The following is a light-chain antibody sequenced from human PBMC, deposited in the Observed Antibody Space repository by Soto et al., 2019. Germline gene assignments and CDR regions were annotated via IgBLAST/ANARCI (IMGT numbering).Light chain of an antibody. CDR1: SSDVGTYNS. V-gene: IGLV2-8*01. CDR2: EVS. Sequence: QSALTQPPSASGSPGQSVTISCTGTSSDVGTYNSVSWYQQYPGKVPKLMIYEVSKRPSGVPDRFSGSKSGNTASLIVSGLQAEDEADYSCLSYAGTNNFYVFGTGTKLTVL. CDR3: LSYAGTNNFYV. J-gene: IGLJ1*01.